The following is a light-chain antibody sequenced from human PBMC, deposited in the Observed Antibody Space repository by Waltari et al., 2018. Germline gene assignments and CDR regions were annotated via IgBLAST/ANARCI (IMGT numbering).Light chain of an antibody. V-gene: IGKV1-39*01. CDR3: QQIYSAPRM. CDR2: AAS. CDR1: QYINNY. J-gene: IGKJ1*01. Sequence: IQMTQSPSSLSASVGDRVLITCLASQYINNYLNWYQQKPGKAPYLLIYAASTLHVGVPSRFSGSGSGTEFTLTISGIQPEDFAAYYCQQIYSAPRMFGQGTKVEVK.